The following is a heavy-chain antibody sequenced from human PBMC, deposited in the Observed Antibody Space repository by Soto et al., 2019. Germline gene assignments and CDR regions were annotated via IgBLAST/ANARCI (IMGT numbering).Heavy chain of an antibody. CDR2: INADSGDT. CDR3: ARMVVPTTYFDS. V-gene: IGHV1-3*01. D-gene: IGHD3-22*01. J-gene: IGHJ4*02. CDR1: GYTSTNYG. Sequence: ASVKVSCKASGYTSTNYGMHWVRQAPGQRLEWMGWINADSGDTKYSQKFQGRITITRDTSASTVYMELSSLRSDDTAVYYCARMVVPTTYFDSWGQGTPVTVSS.